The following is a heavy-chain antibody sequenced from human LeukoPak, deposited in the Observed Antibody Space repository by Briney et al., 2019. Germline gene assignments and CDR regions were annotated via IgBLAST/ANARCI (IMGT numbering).Heavy chain of an antibody. CDR1: GFTLSTYS. J-gene: IGHJ4*02. CDR2: IDVTTGIS. CDR3: ARELYNPYDY. Sequence: GGSLRLSCAASGFTLSTYSMSWVRQAPGKGLEWVSTIDVTTGISYYADSVKGRFTISRDNAKNSLYLQMNSLRAEDTAVYYCARELYNPYDYWGQGTLVTVSS. V-gene: IGHV3-23*01. D-gene: IGHD1-1*01.